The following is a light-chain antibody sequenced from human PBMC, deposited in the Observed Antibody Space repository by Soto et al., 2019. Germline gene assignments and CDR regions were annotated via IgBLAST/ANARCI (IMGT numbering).Light chain of an antibody. CDR1: NIGSTS. CDR2: DDN. CDR3: QVWNITTDHYV. J-gene: IGLJ1*01. V-gene: IGLV3-21*02. Sequence: SYELTQPPSVSVAPGQTARITCGGNNIGSTSVHWYQQRPGQAPVLVVYDDNDRPSGIPERFSGSNSEHTATLTITRVEAGDEADYYCQVWNITTDHYVFGTGTKVTVL.